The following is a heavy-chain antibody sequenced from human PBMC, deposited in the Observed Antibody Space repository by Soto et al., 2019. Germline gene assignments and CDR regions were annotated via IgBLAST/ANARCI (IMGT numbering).Heavy chain of an antibody. CDR1: GGSISSYY. Sequence: SETLSLTCTVSGGSISSYYWSWIRQPPGKGLEWIGYIYYSGSTNYNPSLKSRVTISVDTSKNQFSLKLSSVTAADTAVYYCAKRHYDSSGYYSPRYYFDYWGQGTLVTVSS. D-gene: IGHD3-22*01. V-gene: IGHV4-59*01. J-gene: IGHJ4*02. CDR2: IYYSGST. CDR3: AKRHYDSSGYYSPRYYFDY.